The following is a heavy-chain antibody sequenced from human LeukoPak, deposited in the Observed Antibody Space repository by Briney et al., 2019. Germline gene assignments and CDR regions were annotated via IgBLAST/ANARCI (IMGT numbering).Heavy chain of an antibody. CDR3: TTDLDSSGSYPYYFDY. Sequence: GGSLRLSCAASGFTFRKAWMSWVRQAPGKGLEWVGRIKSKTDGGTTDYAAPVKGRFTISRDDSKNTLYLQMNSLKTEDTAVYYCTTDLDSSGSYPYYFDYWGQGTLVTVSS. CDR2: IKSKTDGGTT. CDR1: GFTFRKAW. D-gene: IGHD3-22*01. J-gene: IGHJ4*02. V-gene: IGHV3-15*01.